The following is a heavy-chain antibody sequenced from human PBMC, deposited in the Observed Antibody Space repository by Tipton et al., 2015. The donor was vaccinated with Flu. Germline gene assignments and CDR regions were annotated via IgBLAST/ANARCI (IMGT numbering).Heavy chain of an antibody. Sequence: SLRLSCAASGFTFSDSYMSWIRQAPGKGLEWVSHISSSGSTINYADSVKGRFTISRDNAKNSLYLQMNSLRAEDTAIYYCARAWAAAGSAWGQGTLVTVSS. V-gene: IGHV3-11*01. D-gene: IGHD6-13*01. CDR2: ISSSGSTI. CDR3: ARAWAAAGSA. J-gene: IGHJ5*02. CDR1: GFTFSDSY.